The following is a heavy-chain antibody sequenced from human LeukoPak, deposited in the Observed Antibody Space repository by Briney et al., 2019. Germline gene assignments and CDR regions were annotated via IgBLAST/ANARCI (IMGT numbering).Heavy chain of an antibody. CDR2: INAGNGNT. CDR1: GYTFTSYA. J-gene: IGHJ3*02. Sequence: ASVKVSCKASGYTFTSYAMHWVRQAPGQRLEWMGGINAGNGNTKYSQKFQGRVTITRDTSASTAYMELSSLRSEDTAVYYCARVELLWFGESVTAFDIWGQGTMVTVSS. CDR3: ARVELLWFGESVTAFDI. V-gene: IGHV1-3*01. D-gene: IGHD3-10*01.